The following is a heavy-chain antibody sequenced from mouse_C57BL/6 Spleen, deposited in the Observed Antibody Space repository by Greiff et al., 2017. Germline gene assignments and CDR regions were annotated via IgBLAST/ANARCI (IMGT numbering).Heavy chain of an antibody. CDR3: ARSSVVAPYWYFDV. V-gene: IGHV5-16*01. J-gene: IGHJ1*03. Sequence: EVKVEESEGGLVQPGSSMKLSCTASGFTFSDYYMALVRQVPEKGLEWVANINYDGSSTYYLDSLKSRFIISRDNAKNILYLQMSSLKSEDTATYYCARSSVVAPYWYFDVWGTGTTVTVSS. D-gene: IGHD1-1*01. CDR1: GFTFSDYY. CDR2: INYDGSST.